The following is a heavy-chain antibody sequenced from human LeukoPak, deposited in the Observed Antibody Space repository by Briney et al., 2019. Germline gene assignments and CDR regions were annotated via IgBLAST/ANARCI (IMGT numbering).Heavy chain of an antibody. V-gene: IGHV3-15*01. CDR2: ITSKAHGGTI. CDR1: GFTFINAW. Sequence: GGSLRLSCAASGFTFINAWMAWVRQAPRKGLEWVGCITSKAHGGTIEYAAPVKGRFTISRDDSKNTLYLQMNSLKTEDTAVYYCTTDGVGVEGATYDNWGQGTLVSVSS. D-gene: IGHD1-26*01. CDR3: TTDGVGVEGATYDN. J-gene: IGHJ4*02.